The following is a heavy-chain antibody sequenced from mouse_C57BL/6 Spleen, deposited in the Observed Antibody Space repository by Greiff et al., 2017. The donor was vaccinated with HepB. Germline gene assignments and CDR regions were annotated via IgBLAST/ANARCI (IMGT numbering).Heavy chain of an antibody. V-gene: IGHV1-26*01. Sequence: EVQLQQSGPELVKPGASVKISCKASGYTFTDYYMNWVKQSHGKSLEWIGDINPNNGGTSYNQKFKGKATLTVDKSSSTAYMELRSLTSEDSAVYYCARLDFDYWGQSTTLTVSS. CDR1: GYTFTDYY. CDR3: ARLDFDY. CDR2: INPNNGGT. J-gene: IGHJ2*01.